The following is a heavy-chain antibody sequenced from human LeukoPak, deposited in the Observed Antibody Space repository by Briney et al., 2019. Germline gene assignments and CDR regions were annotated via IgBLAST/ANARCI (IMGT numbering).Heavy chain of an antibody. Sequence: GESLKISCRVSGYSFPIYWIGWVRQMPGIGLEWLGIIYPGDSDTRYSPSFQGQVTISADKSISTAYLQWNSLKASDTAMYYCARPHYYDSSGGGRGAFDIWGQGTMVTVSS. J-gene: IGHJ3*02. V-gene: IGHV5-51*01. CDR3: ARPHYYDSSGGGRGAFDI. D-gene: IGHD3-22*01. CDR2: IYPGDSDT. CDR1: GYSFPIYW.